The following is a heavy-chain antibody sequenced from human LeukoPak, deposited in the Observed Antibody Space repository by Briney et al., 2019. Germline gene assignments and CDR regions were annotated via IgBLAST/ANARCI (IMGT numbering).Heavy chain of an antibody. CDR3: ARAYYDILTGFNWFDP. Sequence: PSQTLSLTCTVSGGSISSGGYYWSWIRQHPGKGLEWIGYIYYSGSTYYNPSLKSRVTISVDTSKNQFSLKLSSVTAADTAVYYCARAYYDILTGFNWFDPWGQGTLVTVSS. CDR2: IYYSGST. V-gene: IGHV4-31*03. D-gene: IGHD3-9*01. J-gene: IGHJ5*02. CDR1: GGSISSGGYY.